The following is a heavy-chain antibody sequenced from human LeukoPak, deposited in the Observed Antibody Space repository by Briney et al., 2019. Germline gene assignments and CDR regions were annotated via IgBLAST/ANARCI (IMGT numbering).Heavy chain of an antibody. V-gene: IGHV4-61*02. CDR1: GGSISSGSYY. J-gene: IGHJ6*03. D-gene: IGHD2-2*01. Sequence: SEILSLTCTVSGGSISSGSYYWRWIRQPAGKGLEWIGRIYTSGSTNYNPSLKSRVTISVDTSKNQFSLKLSSVTAADTAVYYCARDSGGCSSTSCYYYYYMDVWGKGTAVTVSS. CDR2: IYTSGST. CDR3: ARDSGGCSSTSCYYYYYMDV.